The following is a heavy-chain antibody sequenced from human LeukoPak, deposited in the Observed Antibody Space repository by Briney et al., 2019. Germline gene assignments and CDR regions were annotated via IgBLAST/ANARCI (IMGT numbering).Heavy chain of an antibody. J-gene: IGHJ4*02. CDR1: GFTFSSYS. CDR2: IHDGGSPI. CDR3: ARGGSSWFSH. V-gene: IGHV3-48*01. Sequence: PGGSLRLSCAASGFTFSSYSMTWVRQAPGKGLEWISYIHDGGSPIYYADSVKGRFTVSRDNAKNSLYLQMNSLRAEDTAVYYCARGGSSWFSHWGQGTLVTVSS. D-gene: IGHD6-13*01.